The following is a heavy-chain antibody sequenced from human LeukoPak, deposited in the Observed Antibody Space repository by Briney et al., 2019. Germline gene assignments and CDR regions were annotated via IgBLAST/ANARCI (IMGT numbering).Heavy chain of an antibody. Sequence: PGGSLRLSCAASGFTFSSYGMHWVRQAPGKGLEWVAFIRYDGSNKYYADSVKGRFTISRDNSKNTLYLQMNSLRAEDTAVYYCAKDRGGSGWYKGGSDNWGQGTLVTVSS. D-gene: IGHD6-19*01. J-gene: IGHJ4*02. V-gene: IGHV3-30*02. CDR3: AKDRGGSGWYKGGSDN. CDR1: GFTFSSYG. CDR2: IRYDGSNK.